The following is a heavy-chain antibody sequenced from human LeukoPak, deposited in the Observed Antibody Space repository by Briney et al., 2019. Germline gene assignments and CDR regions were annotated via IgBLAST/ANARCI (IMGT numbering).Heavy chain of an antibody. D-gene: IGHD6-19*01. J-gene: IGHJ4*02. CDR2: INYGAHT. CDR1: GGSIRIDNYY. V-gene: IGHV4-39*01. CDR3: ARQNQYSSGWFDY. Sequence: SETLSLTCTVSGGSIRIDNYYWGWLRQPPGKGLEWIVSINYGAHTYYSPSLNSRVTISVDTSKNWFSLRLSSVTAADTAVYYCARQNQYSSGWFDYWGQGTLVTASS.